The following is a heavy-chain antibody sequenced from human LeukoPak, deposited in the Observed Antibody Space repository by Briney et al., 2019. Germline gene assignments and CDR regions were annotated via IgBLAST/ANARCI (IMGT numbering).Heavy chain of an antibody. D-gene: IGHD4-17*01. CDR1: GFTFSSYS. V-gene: IGHV3-21*01. J-gene: IGHJ4*02. Sequence: GGSLRLSCGASGFTFSSYSMNWVRQAPGKGLEWVSSISSSSSYIYYADSVKGRFTISRDNAKNSLYLQMNSLRAEDTAVYYCARGGRGAVTTNSYFDYWGQGTLVTVSS. CDR2: ISSSSSYI. CDR3: ARGGRGAVTTNSYFDY.